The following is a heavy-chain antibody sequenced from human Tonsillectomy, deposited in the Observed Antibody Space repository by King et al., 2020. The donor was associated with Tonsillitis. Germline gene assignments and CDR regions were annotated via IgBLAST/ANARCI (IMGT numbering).Heavy chain of an antibody. V-gene: IGHV4-30-2*01. D-gene: IGHD4-11*01. CDR3: ARGRSNAFAI. CDR2: IYHSGST. J-gene: IGHJ3*02. Sequence: LQLQESGSGLVKPSQTLSLTCAVSGGSISSGGYSWSWIRQPPGKGLEWIGYIYHSGSTYYNPSLKSRVTISVDSSKNQVSLKLSSVTAADTAVYYCARGRSNAFAIWGQGTRVTVVS. CDR1: GGSISSGGYS.